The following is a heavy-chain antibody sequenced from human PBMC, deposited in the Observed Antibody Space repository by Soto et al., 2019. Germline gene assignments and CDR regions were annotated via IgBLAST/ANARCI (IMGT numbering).Heavy chain of an antibody. J-gene: IGHJ6*02. CDR1: GDSVSSNSAA. V-gene: IGHV6-1*01. Sequence: SQTLSLTCAISGDSVSSNSAAWNWIRQSPSRGLEWLGRTYYRSKWYNDYAVSVKSRITINPDTSKNQFSLQLNSVTPEDTAVYYCARGEWELPYYYYYYGMDAWGQGTTVTVSS. D-gene: IGHD1-26*01. CDR2: TYYRSKWYN. CDR3: ARGEWELPYYYYYYGMDA.